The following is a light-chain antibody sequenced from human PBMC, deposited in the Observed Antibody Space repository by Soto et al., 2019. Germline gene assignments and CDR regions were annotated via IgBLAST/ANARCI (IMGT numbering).Light chain of an antibody. CDR1: SSDVGIYNY. CDR2: EVN. J-gene: IGLJ2*01. CDR3: CSYAGSNTLV. V-gene: IGLV2-8*01. Sequence: QAVVTQPPSASGSPGQSVTISCTGTSSDVGIYNYVSWYQQHPDKAPKLMIYEVNKRPSGVPARFSGSKSGNTASLTVSGLQAEDEADYYCCSYAGSNTLVFGGGTKLTVL.